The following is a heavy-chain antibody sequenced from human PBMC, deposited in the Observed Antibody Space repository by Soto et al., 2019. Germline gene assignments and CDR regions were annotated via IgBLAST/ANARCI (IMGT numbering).Heavy chain of an antibody. D-gene: IGHD3-3*01. Sequence: ASVNVSCKASGYTFTGYYMHWVRQAHGQGLEWMGWINPNSGGTNYAQKFQGWVTMTRDTSISTAYMELSRLRSDDTAVYYCARDRAHYDFWSGYQTHAFDIWGQGTMVTVSS. CDR1: GYTFTGYY. V-gene: IGHV1-2*04. J-gene: IGHJ3*02. CDR2: INPNSGGT. CDR3: ARDRAHYDFWSGYQTHAFDI.